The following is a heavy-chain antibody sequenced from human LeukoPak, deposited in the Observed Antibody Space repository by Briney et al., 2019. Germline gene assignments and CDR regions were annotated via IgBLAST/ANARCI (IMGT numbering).Heavy chain of an antibody. Sequence: GGSLRLSCTASGFPFIEYSMNWVRQVPGKGLEWISYIGIDSGNTKYADSVRGLFTISADKDKNSLYLQMNSLRVEDTAVYYCARDHNYAFDNWGQGTLVSVAS. D-gene: IGHD1-1*01. CDR2: IGIDSGNT. V-gene: IGHV3-48*01. CDR3: ARDHNYAFDN. J-gene: IGHJ4*02. CDR1: GFPFIEYS.